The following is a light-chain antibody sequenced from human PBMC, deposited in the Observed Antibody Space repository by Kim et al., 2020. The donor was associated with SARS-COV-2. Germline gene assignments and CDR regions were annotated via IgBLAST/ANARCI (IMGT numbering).Light chain of an antibody. J-gene: IGKJ1*01. Sequence: SLGERATLSCRASQSVSGTYLAWYQQKPGQAPRLLIYGASSRATGIPDRISGSGSGTDFTLTISRLEPEDFAMYYCQQYGYSPWTFGQGTKVDIK. CDR1: QSVSGTY. CDR2: GAS. V-gene: IGKV3-20*01. CDR3: QQYGYSPWT.